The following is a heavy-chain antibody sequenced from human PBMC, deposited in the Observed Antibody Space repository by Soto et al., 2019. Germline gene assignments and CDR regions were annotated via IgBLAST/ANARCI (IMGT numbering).Heavy chain of an antibody. D-gene: IGHD6-19*01. CDR2: VHYTGST. CDR1: AGSMGNYY. CDR3: ARDKRDSSGWFLFDY. V-gene: IGHV4-59*01. J-gene: IGHJ4*02. Sequence: LSLTCTVSAGSMGNYYWSWIRQPPGKGLDWIGYVHYTGSTNYNPSLKSRVTISVDTSKNQFSLKLSSVTAADTAVYYCARDKRDSSGWFLFDYWGQGTLVTVSS.